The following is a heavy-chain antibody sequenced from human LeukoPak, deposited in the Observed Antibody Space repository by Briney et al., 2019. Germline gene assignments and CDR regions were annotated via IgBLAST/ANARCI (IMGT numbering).Heavy chain of an antibody. CDR2: IRYDGSNK. V-gene: IGHV3-30*02. Sequence: GGSLRLSCAASGFTFSSYGMHWVRQAPGKGLEWVAFIRYDGSNKYYADSVKGRFTISRDNSKNTLYLQMNSLRAEDTGVYYCAKDQYQLLYGGSLYWGQGTLVTVSS. CDR3: AKDQYQLLYGGSLY. J-gene: IGHJ4*02. CDR1: GFTFSSYG. D-gene: IGHD2-2*02.